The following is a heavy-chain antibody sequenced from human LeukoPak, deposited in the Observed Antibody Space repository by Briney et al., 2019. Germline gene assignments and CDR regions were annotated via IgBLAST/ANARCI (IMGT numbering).Heavy chain of an antibody. CDR2: ISSSGSTI. CDR1: GFTFSDYY. Sequence: PGGSLRLSCAASGFTFSDYYMSWIRQAPGKGLEWVSYISSSGSTIYYADSVMGRFTISRDNSKNTLYLQMNSLRAEDTAVYYCAKAVRSMVTGGGYFDSWGQGSLVTVSS. J-gene: IGHJ4*02. D-gene: IGHD3-10*01. V-gene: IGHV3-11*01. CDR3: AKAVRSMVTGGGYFDS.